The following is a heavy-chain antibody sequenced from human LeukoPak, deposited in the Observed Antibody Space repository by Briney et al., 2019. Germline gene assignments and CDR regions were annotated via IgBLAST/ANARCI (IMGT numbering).Heavy chain of an antibody. V-gene: IGHV4-4*07. J-gene: IGHJ4*02. CDR1: GGSISSYY. CDR3: ARDSSGWFGEGAFDY. D-gene: IGHD6-19*01. Sequence: SETLSLTCIISGGSISSYYWSWIRQPAGKGLEWIGRIYASGSTNYNPSLKSRVTMSVDTSKNQFSLKLRSVTAADTAVYYCARDSSGWFGEGAFDYWGQGTLVTVSS. CDR2: IYASGST.